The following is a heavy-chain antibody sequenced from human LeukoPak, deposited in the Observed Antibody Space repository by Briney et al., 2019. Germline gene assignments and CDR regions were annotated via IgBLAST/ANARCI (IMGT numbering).Heavy chain of an antibody. CDR3: ARDTGTTYYYGSGSSDGMDV. V-gene: IGHV3-66*01. Sequence: PGGSLRLSCAASGFTVSSNYMSWVRQAPGKGLEWVSVIYSGGSTYYADSAKGRFTISRDNSKNTLYLQMNSLRAEDTAVYYCARDTGTTYYYGSGSSDGMDVWGQGTTVTVSS. J-gene: IGHJ6*02. CDR1: GFTVSSNY. CDR2: IYSGGST. D-gene: IGHD3-10*01.